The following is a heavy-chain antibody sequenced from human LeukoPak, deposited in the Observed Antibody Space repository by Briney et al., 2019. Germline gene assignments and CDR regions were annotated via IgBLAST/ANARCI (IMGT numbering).Heavy chain of an antibody. J-gene: IGHJ4*02. CDR1: GFTFSSYW. V-gene: IGHV3-74*01. D-gene: IGHD3-10*01. Sequence: PGGSLRLSCAASGFTFSSYWMHWVRQAPGKGLVWVSRINSDGSSTYYADSVKGRFTISRDNSRKTLHLQLNSLRVGDTAVYYCAKGSTYGQSDYWGQGTLVTVSS. CDR2: INSDGSST. CDR3: AKGSTYGQSDY.